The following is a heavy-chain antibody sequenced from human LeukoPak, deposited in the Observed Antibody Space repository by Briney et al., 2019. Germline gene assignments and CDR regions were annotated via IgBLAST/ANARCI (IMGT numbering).Heavy chain of an antibody. CDR3: VRHADSGFGGLSFHY. V-gene: IGHV4-39*01. Sequence: PSETLCLTCTVSGGSISSGTYYWGWIRQPPGQGLEWIGSIYYSGTTYYNPSLKSRVTISVDTSKNQFSLKLTSVTAADTAVYYCVRHADSGFGGLSFHYWGRGTLVTVSS. CDR2: IYYSGTT. J-gene: IGHJ4*02. CDR1: GGSISSGTYY. D-gene: IGHD3-10*01.